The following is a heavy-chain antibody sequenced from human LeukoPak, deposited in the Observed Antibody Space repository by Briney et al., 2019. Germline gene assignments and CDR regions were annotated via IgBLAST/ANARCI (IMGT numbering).Heavy chain of an antibody. V-gene: IGHV1-24*01. CDR3: ATGRGYYYGMDV. CDR1: GHSLTDLS. CDR2: FDPEDGET. J-gene: IGHJ6*02. Sequence: ASVKVSCKVSGHSLTDLSIHWVRQAPGKGLEWMGGFDPEDGETIYAQKFQGRVTMTEDTSTDTAYMELSSLRSEDAAVYYCATGRGYYYGMDVWGQGTTVTVSS.